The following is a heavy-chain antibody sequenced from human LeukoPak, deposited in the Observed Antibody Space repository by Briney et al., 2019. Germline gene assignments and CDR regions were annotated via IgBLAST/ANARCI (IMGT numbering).Heavy chain of an antibody. CDR3: ARKSYYGSGSYD. D-gene: IGHD3-10*01. J-gene: IGHJ4*02. Sequence: GGSLRLSCAASGFTFSNYWMNWVRQAPGKGLEWVANIKQDGSEKYYVDSVKGRFTISRDNAKNSLHLQMNSLRAEDSAVYYCARKSYYGSGSYDWGQGTLVTVSS. CDR1: GFTFSNYW. V-gene: IGHV3-7*01. CDR2: IKQDGSEK.